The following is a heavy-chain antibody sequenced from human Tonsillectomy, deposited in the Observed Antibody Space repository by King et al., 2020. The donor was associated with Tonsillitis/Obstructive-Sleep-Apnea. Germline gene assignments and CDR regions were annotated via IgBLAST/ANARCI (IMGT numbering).Heavy chain of an antibody. CDR3: AHSGPAAFAFDY. D-gene: IGHD2-2*01. V-gene: IGHV2-5*02. CDR2: IYWDDDK. Sequence: TLKESGPTLVKPTQTLTLTCTFSEFSLSTSGVGVGWIRQPPGKTLEWLAPIYWDDDKRYSPSLKSRLPITKDTSKNQVVLTMTNMDPVDTATYYCAHSGPAAFAFDYWGRGTLVTVSS. J-gene: IGHJ4*02. CDR1: EFSLSTSGVG.